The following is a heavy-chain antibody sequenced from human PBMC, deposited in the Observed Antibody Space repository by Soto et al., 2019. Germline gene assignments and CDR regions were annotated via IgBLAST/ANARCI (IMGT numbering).Heavy chain of an antibody. D-gene: IGHD2-8*02. CDR2: ILVGGST. V-gene: IGHV3-23*01. Sequence: GGSLRLSCAASGFTCSSYDTSWVRQAPGKGLEWVSTILVGGSTHYPDSVKGRFTISRDNSKNTVFLQMNSLTAGDTAVYYCAKETSTGGGAFDICGQGTMVTVSS. CDR1: GFTCSSYD. J-gene: IGHJ3*02. CDR3: AKETSTGGGAFDI.